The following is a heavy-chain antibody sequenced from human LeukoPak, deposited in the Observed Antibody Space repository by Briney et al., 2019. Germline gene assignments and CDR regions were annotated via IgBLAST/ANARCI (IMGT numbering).Heavy chain of an antibody. CDR3: AKAQAQARVVTAPFDY. V-gene: IGHV1-69*04. J-gene: IGHJ4*02. CDR2: IIPIFGIA. CDR1: GGTFSSYA. D-gene: IGHD2-21*02. Sequence: ASVKVSCKASGGTFSSYAISWVRQAPGQGLEWMGRIIPIFGIANYAQKFQGRVTITADKSTSTAYMELSSLRSEDTAVYYCAKAQAQARVVTAPFDYWGQGTLVTVSS.